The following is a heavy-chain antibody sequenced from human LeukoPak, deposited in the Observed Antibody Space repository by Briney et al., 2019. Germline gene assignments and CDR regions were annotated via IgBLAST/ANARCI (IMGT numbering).Heavy chain of an antibody. J-gene: IGHJ3*02. CDR2: IYYSGST. CDR3: ARYTAMVAFHAHGFDI. D-gene: IGHD5-18*01. V-gene: IGHV4-59*01. Sequence: SETLSLTCTVSGGSISSYYWSWIRQPPGRGLEWIGYIYYSGSTNYNPSLKSRVTMSVDTSKNQFSLKLRSVTAADTAVYYCARYTAMVAFHAHGFDIWGKGTMVTVS. CDR1: GGSISSYY.